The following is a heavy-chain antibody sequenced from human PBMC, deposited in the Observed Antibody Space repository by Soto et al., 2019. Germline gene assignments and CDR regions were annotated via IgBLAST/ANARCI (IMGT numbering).Heavy chain of an antibody. CDR3: AREVPAATSPSYFDY. J-gene: IGHJ4*02. CDR2: INHSGST. Sequence: QVQLQQWGAGLLKPSETLSLTCAVYGGSFSGYYWSWIRQPPGKGLEWIGEINHSGSTNYNPSLTSRVTISVDTSKNQFSLKLSSVTAADTAVYYCAREVPAATSPSYFDYWGQGTLVTVSS. CDR1: GGSFSGYY. D-gene: IGHD2-2*01. V-gene: IGHV4-34*01.